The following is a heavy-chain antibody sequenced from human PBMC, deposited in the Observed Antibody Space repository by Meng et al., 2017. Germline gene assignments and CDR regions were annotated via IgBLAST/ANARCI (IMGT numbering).Heavy chain of an antibody. CDR3: ARRRGSSGWKFDY. Sequence: ETLSLTCAASGFTFSSYSMNWVRQAPGKGLEWVSSISSSSSYIYYADSVKGRFTISRDNAKNSLYLQMNSLRAEDTAVYYCARRRGSSGWKFDYWGQGTLVTVSS. V-gene: IGHV3-21*01. D-gene: IGHD6-19*01. CDR1: GFTFSSYS. J-gene: IGHJ4*02. CDR2: ISSSSSYI.